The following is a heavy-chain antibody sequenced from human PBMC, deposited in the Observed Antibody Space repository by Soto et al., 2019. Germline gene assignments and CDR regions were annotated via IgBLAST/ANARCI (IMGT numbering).Heavy chain of an antibody. Sequence: GGSLRLSCAASGFTFSSYWMSWVRQAPGKGLEWVANIKQDGSEKYYVDSVKGRFTISRDNAKNSLYLQMNSLRAEDTAVYYCARDREGYCSSTSCYGYYYYYMDVWGKGTTVTVSS. J-gene: IGHJ6*03. D-gene: IGHD2-2*01. CDR2: IKQDGSEK. V-gene: IGHV3-7*01. CDR3: ARDREGYCSSTSCYGYYYYYMDV. CDR1: GFTFSSYW.